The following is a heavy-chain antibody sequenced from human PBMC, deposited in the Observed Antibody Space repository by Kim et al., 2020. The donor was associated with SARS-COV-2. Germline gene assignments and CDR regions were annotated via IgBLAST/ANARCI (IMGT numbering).Heavy chain of an antibody. J-gene: IGHJ4*02. D-gene: IGHD2-15*01. Sequence: GGSPRLSCAASGFTFSSCAMSWVRQAPGKGLEWVSVINNGGGEIFYADSAKGRFTISRDNSKNTLYLQVNSLRAEDTAVYYCAKSIGGSSYSPIDYWGQGTLVTVSS. CDR1: GFTFSSCA. CDR3: AKSIGGSSYSPIDY. V-gene: IGHV3-23*01. CDR2: INNGGGEI.